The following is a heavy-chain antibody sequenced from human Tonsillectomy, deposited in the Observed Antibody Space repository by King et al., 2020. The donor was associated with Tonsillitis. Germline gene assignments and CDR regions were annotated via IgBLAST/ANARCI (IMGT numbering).Heavy chain of an antibody. J-gene: IGHJ4*02. V-gene: IGHV3-23*04. Sequence: VQLVESGGGLVQPGGSLRLSCGASGFTFSSYAISWVRQAPGKGLEWISGITGSGGTTNYADSVKGRFTVSRDNSKNMLYLQMNSLRAEDTAVYYCEKENEWLGYFDYWGQGTLVTVSS. CDR2: ITGSGGTT. CDR1: GFTFSSYA. D-gene: IGHD6-19*01. CDR3: EKENEWLGYFDY.